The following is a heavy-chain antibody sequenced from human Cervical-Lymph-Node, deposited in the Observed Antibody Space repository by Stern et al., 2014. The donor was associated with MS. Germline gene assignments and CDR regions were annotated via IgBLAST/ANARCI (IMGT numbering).Heavy chain of an antibody. CDR1: GLTFSSSG. V-gene: IGHV3-23*04. J-gene: IGHJ4*02. CDR2: ISAAGDRT. D-gene: IGHD3-16*01. Sequence: EVQLEESGGGLVQPGGSLRLSCAASGLTFSSSGMSWVRQAPGKVLEWVSSISAAGDRTSYADSVKGRFTISRDNSKNTLFLQMNSLRVEDTALYYCAKDFGAAEYWGQGALVTVSS. CDR3: AKDFGAAEY.